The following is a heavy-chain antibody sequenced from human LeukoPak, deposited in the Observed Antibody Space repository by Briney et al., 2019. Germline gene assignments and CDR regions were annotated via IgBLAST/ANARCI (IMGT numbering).Heavy chain of an antibody. V-gene: IGHV3-11*01. Sequence: GALRLSCAASGFTFSDYYMTWIRQAPGKGLEWISYIGGSSSTIYYADSVKGRFTISRDNSKNTLYLQMNSLRAEDTAVYYCAKEVGRIQLWFRDNSGVPYWGQGTLVTVSS. J-gene: IGHJ4*02. CDR1: GFTFSDYY. D-gene: IGHD5-18*01. CDR2: IGGSSSTI. CDR3: AKEVGRIQLWFRDNSGVPY.